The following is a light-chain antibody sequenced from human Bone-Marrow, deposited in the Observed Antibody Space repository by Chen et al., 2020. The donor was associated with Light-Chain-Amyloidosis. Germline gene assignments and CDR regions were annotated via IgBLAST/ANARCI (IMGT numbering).Light chain of an antibody. CDR3: AAWDDSLNGVV. CDR1: TSNIGTYT. CDR2: SDN. J-gene: IGLJ2*01. V-gene: IGLV1-44*01. Sequence: QSVPTKPPSTAGTPGQRGTIACYGSTSNIGTYTVNWYRQVPGTAPRLLSQSDNQRPSGVPDRFSGSKPCPSASLAISWLQPEDEADYDCAAWDDSLNGVVCGGGTKLPVL.